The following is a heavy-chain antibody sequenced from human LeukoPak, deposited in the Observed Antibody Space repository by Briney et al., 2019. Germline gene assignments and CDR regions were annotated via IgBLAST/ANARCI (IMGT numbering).Heavy chain of an antibody. D-gene: IGHD3-10*01. CDR1: GFTFSSYG. CDR3: AKEVLWFGELAPDAFDI. CDR2: IRYDGSNK. V-gene: IGHV3-30*02. Sequence: GGSLRLSCAASGFTFSSYGMHWVRQAPGKGPEWVAFIRYDGSNKYYADSVKGRFTISRDNSKNTLYLQMNSLRAEDTAVYYCAKEVLWFGELAPDAFDIWGQGTMVTVSS. J-gene: IGHJ3*02.